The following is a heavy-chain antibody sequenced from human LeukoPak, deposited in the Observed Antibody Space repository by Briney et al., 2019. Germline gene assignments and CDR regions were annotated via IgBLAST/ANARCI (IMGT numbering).Heavy chain of an antibody. D-gene: IGHD3-3*01. CDR3: ARVLRFLEWLLYRVDY. CDR1: GFTFSSYA. CDR2: ISYDGSNK. Sequence: GGSLRLSCAASGFTFSSYAMHWVRQAPGKGLEWVAVISYDGSNKYYADSVKGRFTISRDNSKNTLYLQMHSLRAEDTAVYYCARVLRFLEWLLYRVDYWGQGTLVTVSS. J-gene: IGHJ4*02. V-gene: IGHV3-30-3*01.